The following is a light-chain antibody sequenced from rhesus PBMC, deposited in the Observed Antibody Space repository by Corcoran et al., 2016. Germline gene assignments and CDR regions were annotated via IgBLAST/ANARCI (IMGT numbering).Light chain of an antibody. Sequence: EVVVTQSPATLSLSPGETATISCRTSQGVRTYVAWYQHKPGLAPRLLINGAFTRATGIPDRFIGSGSGTDFTLTISSLEPEDFAGYYCQETDNSWTFGQGTKVEIK. CDR3: QETDNSWT. V-gene: IGKV3-31*02. CDR2: GAF. CDR1: QGVRTY. J-gene: IGKJ1*01.